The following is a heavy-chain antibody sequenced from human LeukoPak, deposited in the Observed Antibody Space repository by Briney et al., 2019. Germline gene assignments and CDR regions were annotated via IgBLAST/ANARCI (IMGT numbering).Heavy chain of an antibody. CDR3: ARDRVTMTTNAFDI. CDR2: IKQDGSEK. J-gene: IGHJ3*02. V-gene: IGHV3-7*01. Sequence: GGTLRLSCAASGFTFNSYGMSWVRQAPGKGVEGVANIKQDGSEKYYVDPVKGRFTISRDNAKNSLYLQMNSLRAEDTAVYYCARDRVTMTTNAFDIWGQGTMVTVSS. D-gene: IGHD4-17*01. CDR1: GFTFNSYG.